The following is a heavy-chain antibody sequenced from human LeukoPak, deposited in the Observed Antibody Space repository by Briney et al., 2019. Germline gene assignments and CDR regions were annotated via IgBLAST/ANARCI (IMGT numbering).Heavy chain of an antibody. CDR1: GYSISRGYY. J-gene: IGHJ4*02. CDR2: IYHSGDT. Sequence: EPSETLSLTCSVSGYSISRGYYWGWIRQPPGKGLEWIGSIYHSGDTPYNPSLKSRVTISMDTSMNQFSLKLSSVTAADTAVYYCARVAYYDTTGYYYNFDYWGQGTLVTVSS. CDR3: ARVAYYDTTGYYYNFDY. D-gene: IGHD3-22*01. V-gene: IGHV4-38-2*02.